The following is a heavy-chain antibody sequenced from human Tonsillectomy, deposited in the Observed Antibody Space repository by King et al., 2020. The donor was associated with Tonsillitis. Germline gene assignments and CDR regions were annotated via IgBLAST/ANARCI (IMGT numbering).Heavy chain of an antibody. CDR2: ISYDGSNK. CDR1: GFTFSSYG. D-gene: IGHD6-13*01. V-gene: IGHV3-30*18. Sequence: VQLVESGGGVVQPGRSLRLSCAASGFTFSSYGMHWVRQAPGKGLEWVAVISYDGSNKYYADSVKGRFTISRDNSKNTLYLQMNSLRAKDTAVYYCAKDAGRAAGTPESDYWGQGTLVTVSS. J-gene: IGHJ4*02. CDR3: AKDAGRAAGTPESDY.